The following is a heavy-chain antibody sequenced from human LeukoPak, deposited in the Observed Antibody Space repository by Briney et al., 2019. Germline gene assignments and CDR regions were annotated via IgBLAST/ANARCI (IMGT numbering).Heavy chain of an antibody. D-gene: IGHD2-2*01. Sequence: GGSLRLSCAASGFTFSSYAMHWVRQAPGKGLEWVAVISYDGSNKYYADSVKGRFTISRDNSKNTLYLQMNSLRAEDTAVYYCARGSSPVDIVVVPAAKQYYFDYWGQGTLVTVSS. J-gene: IGHJ4*02. CDR1: GFTFSSYA. V-gene: IGHV3-30*04. CDR3: ARGSSPVDIVVVPAAKQYYFDY. CDR2: ISYDGSNK.